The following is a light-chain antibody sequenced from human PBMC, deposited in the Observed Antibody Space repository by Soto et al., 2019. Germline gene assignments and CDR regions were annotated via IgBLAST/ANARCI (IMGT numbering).Light chain of an antibody. J-gene: IGKJ4*01. Sequence: DIQMTQSPSTLSAAIGDRVKITCRASQSMNTWLAWSQQKPGKAPKLLIYDASTLESGVPSRFSGSGSGTEFTLTITSLQPDDFATYCCQLYNSFSHVLGGGTNLDI. CDR2: DAS. CDR3: QLYNSFSHV. CDR1: QSMNTW. V-gene: IGKV1-5*01.